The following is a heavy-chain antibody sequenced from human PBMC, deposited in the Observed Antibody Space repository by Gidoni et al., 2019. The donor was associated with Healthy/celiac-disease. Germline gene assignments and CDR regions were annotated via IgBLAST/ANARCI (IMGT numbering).Heavy chain of an antibody. CDR1: GFTFSSYA. D-gene: IGHD2-15*01. J-gene: IGHJ5*02. CDR2: ISGSGGST. CDR3: AKFGDIVVVVADAAGFDP. Sequence: EVQLLESGGGLVQPGGSLSLSCAASGFTFSSYAMSWVRQAPGKGLEWVSAISGSGGSTYYADSVKGRFTISRDNSKNTLYLQMNSLRAEDTAVYYCAKFGDIVVVVADAAGFDPWGQGTLVTVPS. V-gene: IGHV3-23*01.